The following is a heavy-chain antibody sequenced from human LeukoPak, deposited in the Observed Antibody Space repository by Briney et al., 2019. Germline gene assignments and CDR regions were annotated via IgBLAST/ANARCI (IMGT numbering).Heavy chain of an antibody. CDR2: IRYDGSNK. V-gene: IGHV3-30*02. J-gene: IGHJ6*03. Sequence: PGGSLRLSCAASGFTFSSYGMHWVRQAAGKGLEWVAFIRYDGSNKYYADSVKGRFTISRDNSKNTVYLQMNSLRAEDTAVYYCARDFEGVHRTTNSYTYYYYMDVWGKGTTVIVSS. CDR1: GFTFSSYG. D-gene: IGHD2/OR15-2a*01. CDR3: ARDFEGVHRTTNSYTYYYYMDV.